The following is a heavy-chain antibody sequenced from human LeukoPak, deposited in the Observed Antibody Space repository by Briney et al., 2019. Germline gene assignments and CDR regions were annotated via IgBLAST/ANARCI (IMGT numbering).Heavy chain of an antibody. CDR1: GGSITSSSYY. Sequence: SETLSLTCTVSGGSITSSSYYWGWIRQPPGKGLEWIGRIYTSGSTNYNPSLKSRVTMSVDTSKNQFSLKLSSVTAADTAVYYCARDRGWELRWFELDYWGQGTLVTVSS. CDR3: ARDRGWELRWFELDY. CDR2: IYTSGST. V-gene: IGHV4-39*07. D-gene: IGHD1-26*01. J-gene: IGHJ4*02.